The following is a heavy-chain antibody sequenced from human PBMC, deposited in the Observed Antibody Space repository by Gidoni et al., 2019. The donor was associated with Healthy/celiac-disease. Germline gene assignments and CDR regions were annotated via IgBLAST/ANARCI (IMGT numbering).Heavy chain of an antibody. CDR2: ISSSSSYI. CDR3: ARDLEQQLALLSYYGMDV. J-gene: IGHJ6*02. V-gene: IGHV3-21*01. CDR1: GFTFSSYS. D-gene: IGHD6-13*01. Sequence: EVQLVESGGGLVKPGGSLRLSCAASGFTFSSYSMNGVRQAPGKGREWVSSISSSSSYIYYADSVKGRFTISRDNAKNSLYLQMNSLRAEDTAVYYCARDLEQQLALLSYYGMDVWGQGTTVTVSS.